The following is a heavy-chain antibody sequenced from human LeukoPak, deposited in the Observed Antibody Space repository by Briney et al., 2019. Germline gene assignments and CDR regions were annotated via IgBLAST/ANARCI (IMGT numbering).Heavy chain of an antibody. V-gene: IGHV3-23*01. CDR1: GFTVSSNY. J-gene: IGHJ4*02. Sequence: GGSLRLSCAASGFTVSSNYMSWVRQAPGKGLEWVSAISGSGGSTYYADSVKGRFTISRDNSKNTLYPQMNSLRAEDTAVYYCAKDPRSSWYDYFDYWGQGTLVTVSS. D-gene: IGHD6-13*01. CDR3: AKDPRSSWYDYFDY. CDR2: ISGSGGST.